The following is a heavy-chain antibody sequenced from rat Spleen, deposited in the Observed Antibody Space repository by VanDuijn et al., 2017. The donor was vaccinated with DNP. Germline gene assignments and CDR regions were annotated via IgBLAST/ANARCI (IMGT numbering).Heavy chain of an antibody. Sequence: EVKLVESGGGLVQPGRSLKLSCAASGFNFNDYWMGWVRQAPGKGLEWIGEINQDSRITKYIPYLKDKISISRDNVQNPLYLQMNKVGSEDTATDYCAREAEVVNYWGQGVMVTVSS. J-gene: IGHJ2*01. D-gene: IGHD1-11*01. CDR1: GFNFNDYW. V-gene: IGHV4-2*01. CDR3: AREAEVVNY. CDR2: INQDSRIT.